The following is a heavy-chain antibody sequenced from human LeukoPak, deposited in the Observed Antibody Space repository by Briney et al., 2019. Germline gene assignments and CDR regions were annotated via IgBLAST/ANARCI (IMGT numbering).Heavy chain of an antibody. D-gene: IGHD3-22*01. J-gene: IGHJ4*02. Sequence: SETLSLTCRVSGVSVSPYYWTWIRQTPGKGLEWVGDISSRKGTNYNPSLKRRVDISIDTATNQFSLNLSSVTTADTAVYYCARVGRNSYFDSRVFFDYWGQGTLVTASS. CDR3: ARVGRNSYFDSRVFFDY. V-gene: IGHV4-59*02. CDR1: GVSVSPYY. CDR2: ISSRKGT.